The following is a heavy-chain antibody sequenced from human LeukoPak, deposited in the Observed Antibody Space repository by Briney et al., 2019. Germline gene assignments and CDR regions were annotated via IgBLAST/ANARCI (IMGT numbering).Heavy chain of an antibody. V-gene: IGHV3-30*18. J-gene: IGHJ3*02. CDR2: ISYDGSNK. CDR1: GFTFSSYG. CDR3: ANGAFDI. Sequence: GGSLRLSCAASGFTFSSYGMHWVRQAPGKGLEWVAVISYDGSNKYYADSVKGRFTTSRDNSKNTLYLQMNSLRAEDTAVYYCANGAFDIWGQGTMVTVSS.